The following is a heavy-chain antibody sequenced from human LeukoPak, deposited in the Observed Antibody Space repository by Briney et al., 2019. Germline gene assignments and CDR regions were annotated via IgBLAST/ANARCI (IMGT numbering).Heavy chain of an antibody. CDR1: GFTFSSYA. CDR2: ISGSDGST. CDR3: AKDPRAVAFDY. J-gene: IGHJ4*02. Sequence: GGSLRLSCAASGFTFSSYAMSWVRQAPGKGLEWGSAISGSDGSTYYSDSVKGRFTIPKDNSKNTLYLQMSSLRAEDTAVYYCAKDPRAVAFDYWGQGTLVTVSS. D-gene: IGHD6-19*01. V-gene: IGHV3-23*01.